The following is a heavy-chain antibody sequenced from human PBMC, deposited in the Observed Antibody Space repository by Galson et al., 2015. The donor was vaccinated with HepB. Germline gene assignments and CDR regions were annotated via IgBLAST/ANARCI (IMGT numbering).Heavy chain of an antibody. Sequence: LRLSCAASGFTFRIYGMSWVRQAPGKGLEWVSGIDGSGDRTEYADSVQGRFIVSRDNSKNTLYLQISGLRAEDTAKYYCVKNVGRDLFGPGAWGQGTLVTVSS. D-gene: IGHD3-10*01. CDR1: GFTFRIYG. J-gene: IGHJ5*02. V-gene: IGHV3-23*01. CDR3: VKNVGRDLFGPGA. CDR2: IDGSGDRT.